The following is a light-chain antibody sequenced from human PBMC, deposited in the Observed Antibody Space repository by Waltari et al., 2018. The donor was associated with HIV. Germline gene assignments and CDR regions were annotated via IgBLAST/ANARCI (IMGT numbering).Light chain of an antibody. CDR2: ADN. CDR1: SGSIASNF. Sequence: NFMLAQPHSVSGSPGKTVTMSCTRSSGSIASNFVQWYRQRPDSSPTIVIYADNQRPSVVPDRFSGSIDSSSNSASLTISGLKTEDEADYYCQSYDSSNQWVFGGGTKLTVL. V-gene: IGLV6-57*01. CDR3: QSYDSSNQWV. J-gene: IGLJ3*02.